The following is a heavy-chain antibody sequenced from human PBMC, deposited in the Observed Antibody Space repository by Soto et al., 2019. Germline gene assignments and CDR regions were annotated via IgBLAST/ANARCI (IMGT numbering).Heavy chain of an antibody. CDR2: INPNSGGT. CDR1: GYTFTGYY. D-gene: IGHD6-19*01. CDR3: ARDIYRAVAGTLHVKSYYYYGMDF. Sequence: ASVKVSCKASGYTFTGYYMHWVRQAPGQGLEWMGWINPNSGGTNYAQKFQGWVTMTRDTSISTAYMELSRLRSDDTAVYYCARDIYRAVAGTLHVKSYYYYGMDFWGQGSTVTVSS. V-gene: IGHV1-2*04. J-gene: IGHJ6*02.